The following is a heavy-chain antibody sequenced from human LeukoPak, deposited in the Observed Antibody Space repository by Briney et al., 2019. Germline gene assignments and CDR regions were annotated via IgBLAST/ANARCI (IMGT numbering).Heavy chain of an antibody. V-gene: IGHV3-11*01. CDR3: AKEDY. Sequence: LSLTCTVSGGSISSTFYYWGWIRQPPGKGLEWVSYISSSSDTIYYADSVKGRFTISRDNAKNSLYLQMNSLRAEDTAVYYCAKEDYWGQGTLVTVSS. J-gene: IGHJ4*02. CDR1: GGSISSTFYY. CDR2: ISSSSDTI.